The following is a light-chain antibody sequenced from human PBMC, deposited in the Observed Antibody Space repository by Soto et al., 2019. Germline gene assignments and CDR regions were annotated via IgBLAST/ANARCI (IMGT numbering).Light chain of an antibody. Sequence: QSALTQPASVSGSPGQSITISCTGTSSDVGSYNYVSWYQQHPGKAPKVMIYDVSNRPSGASYRFSGSKSGNTASLTISGLQAEDEADYYCSSYTTSSTYVFGTGTKLTVL. CDR2: DVS. CDR3: SSYTTSSTYV. CDR1: SSDVGSYNY. J-gene: IGLJ1*01. V-gene: IGLV2-14*01.